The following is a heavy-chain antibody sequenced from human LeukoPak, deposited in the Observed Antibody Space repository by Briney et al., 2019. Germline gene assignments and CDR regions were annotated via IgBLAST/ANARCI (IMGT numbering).Heavy chain of an antibody. Sequence: PSETLSLTCAVYGGSFSGYYWSWIRQPPGKGLEWTGEINHSGSTNYNPSLKSRVTISVDTSKNQFSLKLSSVTAADTAVYYCARVGAPAMGRAFDIWGQGTMVTVSS. CDR2: INHSGST. J-gene: IGHJ3*02. CDR3: ARVGAPAMGRAFDI. V-gene: IGHV4-34*01. D-gene: IGHD1-26*01. CDR1: GGSFSGYY.